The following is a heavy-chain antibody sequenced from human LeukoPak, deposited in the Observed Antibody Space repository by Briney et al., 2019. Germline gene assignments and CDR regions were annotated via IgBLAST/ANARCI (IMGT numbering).Heavy chain of an antibody. V-gene: IGHV4-59*08. CDR1: GGPISVDY. CDR2: IYYTGRT. CDR3: ARQGFYYYYYMDV. J-gene: IGHJ6*03. Sequence: SETLSLTCIVSGGPISVDYWNWIRQAPGKGLEWIGYIYYTGRTKYNPSLASRLTISIDTSKSQFSLRLTSVTAADTAVYYCARQGFYYYYYMDVWGKGTTVTISS.